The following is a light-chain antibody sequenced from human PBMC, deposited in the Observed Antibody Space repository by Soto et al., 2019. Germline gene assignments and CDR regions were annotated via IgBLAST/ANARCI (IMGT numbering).Light chain of an antibody. CDR1: RSDVGAYNY. V-gene: IGLV2-14*01. J-gene: IGLJ3*02. CDR2: EVT. CDR3: QSYDNILSGPL. Sequence: QSALTQPASVSGSPGQSIAISCTGTRSDVGAYNYVSWYQQHPGKAPKLMISEVTNRPSGVSDRFSGSKSGNTASLTISGLQAEDEADYYCQSYDNILSGPLFGGGTKLTVL.